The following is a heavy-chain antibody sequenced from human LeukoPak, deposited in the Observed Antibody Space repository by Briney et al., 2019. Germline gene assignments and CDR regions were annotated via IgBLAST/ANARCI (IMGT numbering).Heavy chain of an antibody. Sequence: GGSLRLSCAASGFTFSSYSMNWVRQAPGKGLEWVSSISSSSSYIYYADSVKGRFTISRDNAKNSLYLQMNSLRAEDTAVYYCARAATIVVVPAAKENWFDPWGQGTLVTVSS. CDR1: GFTFSSYS. D-gene: IGHD2-2*01. J-gene: IGHJ5*02. CDR2: ISSSSSYI. V-gene: IGHV3-21*01. CDR3: ARAATIVVVPAAKENWFDP.